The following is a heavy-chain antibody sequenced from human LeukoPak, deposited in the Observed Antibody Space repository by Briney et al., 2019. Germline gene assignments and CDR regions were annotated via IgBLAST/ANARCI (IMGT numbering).Heavy chain of an antibody. V-gene: IGHV3-23*01. CDR2: ISSSTLKI. Sequence: GGSLRLSCAASGFTFSKYAMTWVRQAPGKGLEWVSAISSSTLKIYYADSVKGRFTISRDNSKNTLYLQVNSVRAEDTAVYYCASSQIEAAAGTYYYYYMDVWGKGTTVTISS. CDR1: GFTFSKYA. J-gene: IGHJ6*03. D-gene: IGHD6-13*01. CDR3: ASSQIEAAAGTYYYYYMDV.